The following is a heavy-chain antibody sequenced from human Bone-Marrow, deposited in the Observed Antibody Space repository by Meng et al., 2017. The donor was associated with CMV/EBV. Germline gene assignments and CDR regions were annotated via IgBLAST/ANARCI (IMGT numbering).Heavy chain of an antibody. CDR2: ISSSSSTI. Sequence: GGSLRLSCTVSGFTFSSYSMNWVRQAPGKGLEWVSYISSSSSTIYYADSVKGRFTISRDNAKNSLYLQMNSLRAEDTAVYYCARESRCSSTSCYTGSLGRTNGYFDYWGQGTLVTVSS. D-gene: IGHD2-2*02. CDR1: GFTFSSYS. J-gene: IGHJ4*02. CDR3: ARESRCSSTSCYTGSLGRTNGYFDY. V-gene: IGHV3-48*04.